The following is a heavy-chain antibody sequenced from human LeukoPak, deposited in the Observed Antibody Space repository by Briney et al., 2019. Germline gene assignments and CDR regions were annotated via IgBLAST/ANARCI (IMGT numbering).Heavy chain of an antibody. CDR1: GFTFNNHW. J-gene: IGHJ4*02. CDR3: GRDVNWNQIDY. CDR2: INTDGRTT. Sequence: GGSLRLSCAASGFTFNNHWMHWVRQAPGKGLVWISRINTDGRTTDYADSVKGRFTISIDNAKDTLYLQMNSLRAEDTAVYYCGRDVNWNQIDYWGQGSLVTVSS. D-gene: IGHD1-20*01. V-gene: IGHV3-74*01.